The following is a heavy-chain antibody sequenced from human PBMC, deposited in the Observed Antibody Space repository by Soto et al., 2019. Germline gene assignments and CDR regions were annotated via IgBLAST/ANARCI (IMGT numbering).Heavy chain of an antibody. J-gene: IGHJ2*01. Sequence: GGSLRLSCEAFGFTFRSYAMNWVRQAPGKGLEWVSSISGGADSTYYADSVKGRFTISRDNSKNTLYLQMNSLRAEDAAVYYCAKEDSRSWAVVSWYFDLWGRGTLVTVSS. CDR3: AKEDSRSWAVVSWYFDL. D-gene: IGHD6-13*01. V-gene: IGHV3-23*01. CDR2: ISGGADST. CDR1: GFTFRSYA.